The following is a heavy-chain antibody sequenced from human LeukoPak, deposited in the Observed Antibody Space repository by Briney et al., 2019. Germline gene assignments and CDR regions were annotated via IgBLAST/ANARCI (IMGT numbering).Heavy chain of an antibody. CDR2: LSGSGITT. D-gene: IGHD6-19*01. Sequence: GGSLRLSCAASGFTFSNSAMSWVRQAPGKGLEWGSTLSGSGITTHYADSVKGRFTISRDNSKNTLYLQMNSLRAEDTAVYYCAKGIYSSGWSYFDYCGHGTLVTVSS. CDR1: GFTFSNSA. J-gene: IGHJ4*01. CDR3: AKGIYSSGWSYFDY. V-gene: IGHV3-23*01.